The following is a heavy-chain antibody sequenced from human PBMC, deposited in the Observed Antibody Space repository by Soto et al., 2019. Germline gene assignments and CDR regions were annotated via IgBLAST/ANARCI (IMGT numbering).Heavy chain of an antibody. CDR2: IYYSGST. Sequence: PSETLSLTCTVSGGSISSGDYYWSWIRQPPGKGLEWIGYIYYSGSTYYNPSLKSRVTISVDTSKNQFSLKLSSVTAADTAVYYCASRFTSFNTMIEPQGWFDPWGQGTLVTVSS. J-gene: IGHJ5*02. CDR3: ASRFTSFNTMIEPQGWFDP. D-gene: IGHD3-22*01. V-gene: IGHV4-30-4*01. CDR1: GGSISSGDYY.